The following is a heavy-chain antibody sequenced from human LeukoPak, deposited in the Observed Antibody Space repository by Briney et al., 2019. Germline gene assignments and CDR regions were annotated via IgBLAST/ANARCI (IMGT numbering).Heavy chain of an antibody. J-gene: IGHJ5*02. D-gene: IGHD2-21*02. V-gene: IGHV4-34*01. Sequence: ASETLSLTCAVYGGSFSGYYWSWIRQPPGKGLEWLGEINHSGSTNYNPSLKSRVTISVDTSKNQFSLKLSSVNTADTAVYYCARRVVVTARDWNWIDPCGEGTLVTVSS. CDR2: INHSGST. CDR3: ARRVVVTARDWNWIDP. CDR1: GGSFSGYY.